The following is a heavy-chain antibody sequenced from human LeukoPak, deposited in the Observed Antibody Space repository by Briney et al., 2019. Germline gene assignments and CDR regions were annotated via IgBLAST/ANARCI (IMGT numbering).Heavy chain of an antibody. Sequence: PGGSLRLSCAASGFTFDDYAMHWVRQAPGKGLEWVSGISWNSGSIGYADSVRGRFTISRDNAKNTVYLQMNSLRTEDTAVYYCARGLPNYYGMDVWGQGTTVTVSS. V-gene: IGHV3-9*01. CDR1: GFTFDDYA. CDR2: ISWNSGSI. CDR3: ARGLPNYYGMDV. J-gene: IGHJ6*02.